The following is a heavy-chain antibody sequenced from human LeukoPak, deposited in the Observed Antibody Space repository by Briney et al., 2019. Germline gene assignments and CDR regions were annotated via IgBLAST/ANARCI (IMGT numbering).Heavy chain of an antibody. D-gene: IGHD7-27*01. J-gene: IGHJ4*02. CDR1: GFTSSSYW. CDR2: IKQDGSEK. V-gene: IGHV3-7*01. Sequence: GGSLRLSCAASGFTSSSYWMSWVRQAPGKGLEWVANIKQDGSEKYYVDSVKGRFTISRDNAKNSLYLQMNSLRAEDTAVYYCARFSQLGTLDYFDYWGQGTLVTVSS. CDR3: ARFSQLGTLDYFDY.